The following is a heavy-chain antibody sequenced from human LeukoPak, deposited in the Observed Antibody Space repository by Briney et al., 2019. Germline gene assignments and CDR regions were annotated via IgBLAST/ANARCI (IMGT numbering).Heavy chain of an antibody. Sequence: ASVKVSCKASGYTFTSYDINWVRQPPGHGLEWMGWISAYNGNTNYAQKLQGRVTMTTDTSTSTAYMELRSLRSDDTAVYYCARDNIYGDSTPRDYWGQGTLVTVSS. D-gene: IGHD4-17*01. CDR1: GYTFTSYD. CDR3: ARDNIYGDSTPRDY. J-gene: IGHJ4*02. V-gene: IGHV1-18*01. CDR2: ISAYNGNT.